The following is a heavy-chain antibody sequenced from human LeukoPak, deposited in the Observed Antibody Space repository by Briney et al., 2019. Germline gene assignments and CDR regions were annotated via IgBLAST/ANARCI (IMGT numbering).Heavy chain of an antibody. J-gene: IGHJ3*02. CDR3: ARDRSSGWDDAFDI. CDR2: IYASGST. V-gene: IGHV4-4*07. Sequence: HPSETLSLTCTVSGVSINSYYWSWIRQPAGKGLEWIGRIYASGSTNYNPSLMSRITMSVDRSKNQFSLKLNSVTAADTAVYYCARDRSSGWDDAFDIWGQGTMVTVSS. CDR1: GVSINSYY. D-gene: IGHD6-19*01.